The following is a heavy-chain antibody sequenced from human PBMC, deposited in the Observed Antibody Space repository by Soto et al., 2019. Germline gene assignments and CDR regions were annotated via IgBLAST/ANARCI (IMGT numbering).Heavy chain of an antibody. CDR2: IYPGDSDT. D-gene: IGHD3-10*01. Sequence: GESLKISCKGSGYSFTSYWIGWVRQMPGKGLEWMGIIYPGDSDTRYSPSFQGQVTISADKSISTAYLQWSSLKASDTAMYYCARLNGITMVRGVIISYYFDYWGQGTLVTVSS. V-gene: IGHV5-51*01. CDR3: ARLNGITMVRGVIISYYFDY. CDR1: GYSFTSYW. J-gene: IGHJ4*02.